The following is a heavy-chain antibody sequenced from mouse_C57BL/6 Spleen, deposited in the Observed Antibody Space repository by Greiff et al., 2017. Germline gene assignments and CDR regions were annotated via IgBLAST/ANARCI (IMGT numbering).Heavy chain of an antibody. CDR2: ISDGGSYT. CDR1: GFTFSSYA. D-gene: IGHD1-1*01. J-gene: IGHJ1*03. CDR3: ARDDYGNSYWYFDV. V-gene: IGHV5-4*01. Sequence: EVKLMESGGGLVKPGGSLKLSCAASGFTFSSYAMSWVRQTPETRLEWVATISDGGSYTYYPDNVKGRFTISIDNAKNNLYLQMSQLKSEDTAMYYCARDDYGNSYWYFDVWGTGTTVTGSS.